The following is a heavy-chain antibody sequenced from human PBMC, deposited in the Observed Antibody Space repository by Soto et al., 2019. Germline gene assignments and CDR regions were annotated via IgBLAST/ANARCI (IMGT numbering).Heavy chain of an antibody. V-gene: IGHV3-23*01. Sequence: GGSLRLSCAASGFTFSSYAMSWVRQAPGKGLEWVSAISGSGGSTYYADSVKGRFTISRDNSKNTLYLQMNSLRAEDTAVYYCAKVGSPYSSGWDFDYWGQGTLVTVSS. D-gene: IGHD6-19*01. J-gene: IGHJ4*02. CDR1: GFTFSSYA. CDR2: ISGSGGST. CDR3: AKVGSPYSSGWDFDY.